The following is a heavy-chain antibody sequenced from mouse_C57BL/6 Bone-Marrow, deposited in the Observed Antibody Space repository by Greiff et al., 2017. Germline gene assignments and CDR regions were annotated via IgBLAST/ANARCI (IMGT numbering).Heavy chain of an antibody. CDR3: ARCDYNDY. J-gene: IGHJ2*01. D-gene: IGHD2-4*01. CDR2: IDPSDSYT. V-gene: IGHV1-59*01. CDR1: GYTFTSYW. Sequence: QVQLQQPGAELVRPGTSVKLSCKASGYTFTSYWMHWVKQRPGQGLEWIGVIDPSDSYTNYNQQFKGKATLTVDTSSSTAYIQLSSLTSEDSAVYYCARCDYNDYWGQGTTLTVSS.